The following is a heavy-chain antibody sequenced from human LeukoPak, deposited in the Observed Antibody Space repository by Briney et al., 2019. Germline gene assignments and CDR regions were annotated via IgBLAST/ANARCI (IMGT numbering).Heavy chain of an antibody. Sequence: GGSLRLSCAASGFTFSSYAMSWVRQAPGKGLEWVSAISGSGGSTYYADSVKGRFTISRDNSKNTLYLQMNSLRAEDTAVYYCAKGGYDFWSGYYYPFYFDYWGQGTLVTVSS. J-gene: IGHJ4*02. CDR1: GFTFSSYA. D-gene: IGHD3-3*01. CDR2: ISGSGGST. CDR3: AKGGYDFWSGYYYPFYFDY. V-gene: IGHV3-23*01.